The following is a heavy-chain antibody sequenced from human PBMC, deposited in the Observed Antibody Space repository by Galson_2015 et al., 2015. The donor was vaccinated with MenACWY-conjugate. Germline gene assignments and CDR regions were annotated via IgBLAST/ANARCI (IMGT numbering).Heavy chain of an antibody. D-gene: IGHD3-22*01. Sequence: SLRLSCAASGFTFSSYVMSWVRQAPGKGLEWVSAISGSGGSTYNADSVKGRFTISRDNSKNTLYLQMNSLRAEDTAVYYCAKRATPEHMEGGYSSTPGDYWGQGTLVTVSS. J-gene: IGHJ4*02. CDR3: AKRATPEHMEGGYSSTPGDY. V-gene: IGHV3-23*01. CDR2: ISGSGGST. CDR1: GFTFSSYV.